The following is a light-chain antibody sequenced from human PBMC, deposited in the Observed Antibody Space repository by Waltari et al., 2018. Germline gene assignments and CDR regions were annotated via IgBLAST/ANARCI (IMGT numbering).Light chain of an antibody. CDR3: QHRTTWPPSLT. V-gene: IGKV3-11*01. CDR2: DTS. J-gene: IGKJ4*01. Sequence: IVLTQSPATLSLSPGERATLSCRASQSVSSSLAWYQQKPGQTPRLLIYDTSKRATVIPARFSGRGSGTDFTLTISSLEPEDVAVYYCQHRTTWPPSLTFGGGTRVEVK. CDR1: QSVSSS.